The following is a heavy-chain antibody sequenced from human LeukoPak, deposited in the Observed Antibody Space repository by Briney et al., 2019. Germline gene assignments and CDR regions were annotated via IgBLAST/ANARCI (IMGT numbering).Heavy chain of an antibody. CDR1: GGTFSSYA. CDR3: ASPRRICSGGSCYSYDY. CDR2: IIPIFGTA. D-gene: IGHD2-15*01. V-gene: IGHV1-69*05. Sequence: ASVKVSCKASGGTFSSYAISWVRQAPGQGLEWMGRIIPIFGTANYAQKFQGRVTITTDESASTAHMELSSLRSEDTAVYYCASPRRICSGGSCYSYDYWGQGTLVTVSS. J-gene: IGHJ4*02.